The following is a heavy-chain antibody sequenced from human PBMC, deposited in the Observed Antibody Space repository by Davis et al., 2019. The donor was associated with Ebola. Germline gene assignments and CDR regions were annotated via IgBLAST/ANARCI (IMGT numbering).Heavy chain of an antibody. J-gene: IGHJ6*02. CDR3: ARDMVVLRFLEDQMNYYYYGMDV. D-gene: IGHD3-3*01. Sequence: PGGSLRPSCAAPGSTSSSYWMSWVRQAQGQGLEWVANIKQDGSVKYYVESVKVRFTISRDNAKNTLYLQMNSLRAEDTAVYYCARDMVVLRFLEDQMNYYYYGMDVWGQGTTVTVSS. CDR1: GSTSSSYW. CDR2: IKQDGSVK. V-gene: IGHV3-7*01.